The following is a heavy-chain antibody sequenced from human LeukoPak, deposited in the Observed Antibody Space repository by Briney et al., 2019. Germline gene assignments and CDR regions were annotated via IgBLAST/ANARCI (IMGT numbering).Heavy chain of an antibody. Sequence: QAGGSLRLSCAASGFTFTRYGMHWVRQAPGKGLEWVAFVRYDGSEKYYADSVKGRFTISRDDSRNTVFLQMNSLTAEDTAVYYCAKGSFYCTSSTCPQYYYYMDVWGIGTTVIVSS. CDR3: AKGSFYCTSSTCPQYYYYMDV. J-gene: IGHJ6*03. CDR1: GFTFTRYG. CDR2: VRYDGSEK. D-gene: IGHD2/OR15-2a*01. V-gene: IGHV3-30*02.